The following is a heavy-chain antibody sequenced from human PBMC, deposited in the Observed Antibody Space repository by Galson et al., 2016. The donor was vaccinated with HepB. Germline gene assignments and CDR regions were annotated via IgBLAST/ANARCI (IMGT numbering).Heavy chain of an antibody. Sequence: SLRLSCAASGFTFSNYWMSWVRQAPGKGPEWVANIKEDGDEIYYADSVKGRFTISRDNAKNTLYLQMNSLRAEETAVYFCVRDHSVVPTTAYNWFDPWGRGTLFTVSS. D-gene: IGHD4-23*01. CDR3: VRDHSVVPTTAYNWFDP. J-gene: IGHJ5*02. V-gene: IGHV3-7*01. CDR2: IKEDGDEI. CDR1: GFTFSNYW.